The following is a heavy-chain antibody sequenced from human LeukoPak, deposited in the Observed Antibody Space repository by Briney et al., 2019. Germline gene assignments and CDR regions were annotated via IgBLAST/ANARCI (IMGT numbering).Heavy chain of an antibody. J-gene: IGHJ4*02. CDR3: ARESMIVVGAHDY. D-gene: IGHD3-22*01. CDR2: ISSSGSTI. CDR1: GFTFSSYE. Sequence: GGSLRLSCAASGFTFSSYEMNLVRQAPGKGLEWVSYISSSGSTIYYADSVKGRFTISRDNAKNSLYLQMNSLRAEDTAVYYCARESMIVVGAHDYWGQGTLVTVSS. V-gene: IGHV3-48*03.